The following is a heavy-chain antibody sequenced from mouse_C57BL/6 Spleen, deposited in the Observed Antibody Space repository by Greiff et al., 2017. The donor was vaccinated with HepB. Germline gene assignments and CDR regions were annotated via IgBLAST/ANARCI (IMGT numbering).Heavy chain of an antibody. Sequence: QVQLQQPGAELVRPGTSVKLSCKASGYTFTSYWMHWVKQRPGQGLEWIGVIDPSDSYTNYNQKFKGKATLTVDTSSSTAYMQLSSLTSEDSAVYYCASHYYGSSYGAMDYWGQGTSVTVSS. J-gene: IGHJ4*01. D-gene: IGHD1-1*01. CDR2: IDPSDSYT. CDR1: GYTFTSYW. CDR3: ASHYYGSSYGAMDY. V-gene: IGHV1-59*01.